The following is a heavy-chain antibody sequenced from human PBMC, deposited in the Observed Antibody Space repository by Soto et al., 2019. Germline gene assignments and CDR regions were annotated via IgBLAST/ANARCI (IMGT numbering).Heavy chain of an antibody. Sequence: TLSLTCTVSGGSISSSSYYWGWIRQPPGKGLEWIGSIYYSGSTYYNPSLKSRVTISVDTSKDQFSLKLSSVTAADTAVYYCARGGQLELRWSYGMDVWGQGTTVTV. V-gene: IGHV4-39*01. CDR1: GGSISSSSYY. D-gene: IGHD1-7*01. CDR3: ARGGQLELRWSYGMDV. J-gene: IGHJ6*02. CDR2: IYYSGST.